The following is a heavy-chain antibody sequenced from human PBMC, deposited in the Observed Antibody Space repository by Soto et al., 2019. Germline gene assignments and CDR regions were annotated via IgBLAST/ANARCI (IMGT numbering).Heavy chain of an antibody. CDR2: IYYSGST. D-gene: IGHD3-3*01. V-gene: IGHV4-61*01. CDR1: GGSVSSATYS. Sequence: PSETLSLTCTVSGGSVSSATYSWNWIRQPPGKGLEWIGNIYYSGSTNYNPSLKSRVTISVDTSKNQFSLKLRSVTAADTAVYYLARVDYGFCSGSPKNTRFDPWGQGTLVTVSS. CDR3: ARVDYGFCSGSPKNTRFDP. J-gene: IGHJ5*02.